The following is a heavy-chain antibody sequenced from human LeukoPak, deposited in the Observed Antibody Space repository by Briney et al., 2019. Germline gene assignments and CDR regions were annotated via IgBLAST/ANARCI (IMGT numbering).Heavy chain of an antibody. CDR1: GYSFTSYW. CDR3: ARATYYYDSSGYYFDY. J-gene: IGHJ4*02. CDR2: IYPGDSDT. V-gene: IGHV5-51*01. Sequence: GESLPISCKGSGYSFTSYWIGWVRQMPGKGLEWMGIIYPGDSDTRYSPSFQGQVTISADKSISTAYLQWSSLKASDTAMYYCARATYYYDSSGYYFDYWGQGTLVTVSS. D-gene: IGHD3-22*01.